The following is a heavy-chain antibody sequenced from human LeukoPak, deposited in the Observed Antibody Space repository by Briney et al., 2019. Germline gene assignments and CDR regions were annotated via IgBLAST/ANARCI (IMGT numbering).Heavy chain of an antibody. CDR2: ISGSGGST. V-gene: IGHV3-23*01. CDR1: GFNFSSYA. D-gene: IGHD2-15*01. J-gene: IGHJ6*02. CDR3: AKTPAPNYYYGMDV. Sequence: PGGSLRLSCAASGFNFSSYAMNWVRQAPGKGLEWVSGISGSGGSTYYADSVKGRFIISRDNSKNTLYLQMNSLRAEDTAVYYCAKTPAPNYYYGMDVWGQGTTVTVSS.